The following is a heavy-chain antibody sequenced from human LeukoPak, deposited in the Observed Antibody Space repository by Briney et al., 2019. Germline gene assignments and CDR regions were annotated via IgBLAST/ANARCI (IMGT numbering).Heavy chain of an antibody. CDR3: ARGQRSRYMDV. CDR1: GYTFTSYA. J-gene: IGHJ6*03. D-gene: IGHD1-1*01. V-gene: IGHV1-3*01. CDR2: INAGNGNT. Sequence: ASVKVSCKASGYTFTSYAMHWVRQAPGQRLEWMGWINAGNGNTKYSQKFQGRVTITRDTSASTAYMELSSLRAEDTAVYYCARGQRSRYMDVWGKGTTVTVSS.